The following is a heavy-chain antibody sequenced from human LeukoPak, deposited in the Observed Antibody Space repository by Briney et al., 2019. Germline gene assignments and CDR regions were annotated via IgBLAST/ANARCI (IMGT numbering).Heavy chain of an antibody. J-gene: IGHJ4*02. CDR3: ARGTGPRYGGRPDY. CDR2: IRTSGST. Sequence: SETLSLTCAVSGGSINSGDYFWIWIRQPAGKGLEWIGRIRTSGSTDYYPSLKTRVTISADTSKNQFSLKLSSVTAADTAVYYCARGTGPRYGGRPDYWGQGTLVTVFS. D-gene: IGHD4-23*01. V-gene: IGHV4-61*02. CDR1: GGSINSGDYF.